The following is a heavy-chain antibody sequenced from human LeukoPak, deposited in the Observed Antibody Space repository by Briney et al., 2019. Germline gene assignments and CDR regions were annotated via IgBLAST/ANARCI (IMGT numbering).Heavy chain of an antibody. V-gene: IGHV3-23*01. D-gene: IGHD3-22*01. CDR2: VRASGVGT. CDR3: ARAVSSGYDPFDY. Sequence: GGSLRLSCAASGFTFSDHVMSWVRQAPGKGLEWVSSVRASGVGTHYADSVKGRFTISRDNSKNTLYLQMNSLRAEDTAVYYCARAVSSGYDPFDYWGQGTLVTVSS. J-gene: IGHJ4*02. CDR1: GFTFSDHV.